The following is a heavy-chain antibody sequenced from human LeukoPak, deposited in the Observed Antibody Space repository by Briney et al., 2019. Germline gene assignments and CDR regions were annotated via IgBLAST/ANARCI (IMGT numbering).Heavy chain of an antibody. CDR1: GGSISSGGYS. CDR3: ARGSSSLYYYDSSGTLDY. CDR2: IYHSGST. J-gene: IGHJ4*02. D-gene: IGHD3-22*01. Sequence: SETLSLTCAVSGGSISSGGYSWSWIRQPPGKGLEWIGYIYHSGSTYYNPSLKSRVTISVDRSKNQFSLKLSSVTAADTAVYYCARGSSSLYYYDSSGTLDYWGQGTLVTVSS. V-gene: IGHV4-30-2*01.